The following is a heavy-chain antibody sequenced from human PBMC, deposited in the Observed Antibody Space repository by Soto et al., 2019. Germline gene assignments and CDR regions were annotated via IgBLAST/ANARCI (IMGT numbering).Heavy chain of an antibody. D-gene: IGHD5-18*01. Sequence: ASVKVSCKASGYTFTGYYMHWVRQAPGQGLEWMGWINPNSGGTNYAQKFQGWVTMTRDTSISTAYMELSRLRSDDTAVYYCAXEGGYGLFYYYYYGMDVWGQGTTVTVSS. J-gene: IGHJ6*02. CDR1: GYTFTGYY. CDR3: AXEGGYGLFYYYYYGMDV. V-gene: IGHV1-2*04. CDR2: INPNSGGT.